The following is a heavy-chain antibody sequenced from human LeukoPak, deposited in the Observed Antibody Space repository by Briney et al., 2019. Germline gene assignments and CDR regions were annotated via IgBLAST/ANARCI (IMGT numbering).Heavy chain of an antibody. CDR2: ISAYNGNT. V-gene: IGHV1-18*01. Sequence: GASVKVSCKASGYTFTSYGISWVRQAPGQGLEWMGWISAYNGNTNYAQKLQGRVTMTTDTSTSTAYMELRSLRSDDTAVYYCARVSRSFTQLLGIDYWGQGTLATVSS. CDR3: ARVSRSFTQLLGIDY. CDR1: GYTFTSYG. J-gene: IGHJ4*02. D-gene: IGHD2-2*01.